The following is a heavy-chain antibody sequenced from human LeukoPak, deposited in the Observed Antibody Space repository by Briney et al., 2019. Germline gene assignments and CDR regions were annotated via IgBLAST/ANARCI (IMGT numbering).Heavy chain of an antibody. Sequence: ASVKVSCKASGYTFTSYGISWVRQAPGQGLEWMGWISAYNGNTNYAQKPQGRVTMTTDTSTSTAYMELRSLRSEDTAVYYCARAPPSNTPDYYMDVWGKGTTVTVSS. J-gene: IGHJ6*03. V-gene: IGHV1-18*01. CDR1: GYTFTSYG. CDR2: ISAYNGNT. CDR3: ARAPPSNTPDYYMDV.